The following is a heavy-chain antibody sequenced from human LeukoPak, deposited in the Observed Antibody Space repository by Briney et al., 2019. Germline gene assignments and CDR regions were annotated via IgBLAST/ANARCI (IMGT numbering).Heavy chain of an antibody. D-gene: IGHD6-19*01. CDR1: GFTFSSYA. CDR3: GGSHSGWYPVYYYYMDV. J-gene: IGHJ6*03. Sequence: GGSLRLSCAASGFTFSSYAMSWVRQAPGKGLEWVSAISGSGGSTYYADSVKGRFTISRDNTKNTLYLQMNSLRAEDTAVYYCGGSHSGWYPVYYYYMDVWGKGTTVTVSS. CDR2: ISGSGGST. V-gene: IGHV3-23*01.